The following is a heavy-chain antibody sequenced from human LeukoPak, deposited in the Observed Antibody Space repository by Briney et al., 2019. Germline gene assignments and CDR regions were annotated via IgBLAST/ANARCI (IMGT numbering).Heavy chain of an antibody. D-gene: IGHD2-8*01. Sequence: ASVKVSCKASGGTFSSYDNTWVRQAPGQGLEWMGGIIPIFGTANYAQKFQGRVTITADESTSTAYMELSSLRSEDTAVYYCARGYCINGVCDRGDYWGQGTLVTVSS. CDR2: IIPIFGTA. CDR1: GGTFSSYD. V-gene: IGHV1-69*13. CDR3: ARGYCINGVCDRGDY. J-gene: IGHJ4*02.